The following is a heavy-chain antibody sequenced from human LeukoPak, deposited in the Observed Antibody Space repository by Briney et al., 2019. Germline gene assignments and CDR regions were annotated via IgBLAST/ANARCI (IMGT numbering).Heavy chain of an antibody. CDR3: ARGPRMGY. CDR2: VHGSGNT. V-gene: IGHV4-4*07. J-gene: IGHJ4*02. CDR1: GASITSHF. D-gene: IGHD2-8*01. Sequence: SETLSLTCVVSGASITSHFWSWIRQPAGKGLEWIGCVHGSGNTNYSPSLEGRVTISVDTSKNQFSLKLSSVTAADTAVYYCARGPRMGYWGQGTLVTVSS.